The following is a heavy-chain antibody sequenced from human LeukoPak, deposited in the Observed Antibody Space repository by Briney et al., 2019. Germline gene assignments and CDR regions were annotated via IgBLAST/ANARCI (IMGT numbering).Heavy chain of an antibody. V-gene: IGHV5-51*01. CDR1: GYSFTSYW. J-gene: IGHJ5*02. CDR2: IYPGDSDT. CDR3: AGLYLGEYRGRYNWFDP. D-gene: IGHD4-17*01. Sequence: GESLKISCKGSGYSFTSYWIGWVRQMPGKGLEWMGIIYPGDSDTRYSPSFQGQVTISADKSISTAYLQWSSLKASDTAMYYWAGLYLGEYRGRYNWFDPWGQRTLVTVSS.